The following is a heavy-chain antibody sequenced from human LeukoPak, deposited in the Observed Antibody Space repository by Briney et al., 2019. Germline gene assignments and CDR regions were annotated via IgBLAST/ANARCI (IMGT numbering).Heavy chain of an antibody. V-gene: IGHV3-23*01. D-gene: IGHD6-19*01. CDR3: ARGPLTEVAGTTWDS. J-gene: IGHJ4*02. Sequence: GGSLRLSCAASGFTFSNYAMSWVRQSPRKGLEWVSAVSGSGGNTYYADSVRGRFTVSRDNSQITLYLQMNSLGAEDTAVYFCARGPLTEVAGTTWDSWGRGTLVTVSS. CDR2: VSGSGGNT. CDR1: GFTFSNYA.